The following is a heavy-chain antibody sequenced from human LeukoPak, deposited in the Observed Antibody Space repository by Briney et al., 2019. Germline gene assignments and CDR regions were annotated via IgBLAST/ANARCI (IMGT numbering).Heavy chain of an antibody. CDR3: ARGEVHYYGSGSDY. V-gene: IGHV3-11*04. Sequence: LSLTCAVYGGSFSGYYWSWIRQPPGKGLEWVSAISGSGGSTYYADSVKGRFTISRDNAKNSLYLQMNSLRAEDTAVYYCARGEVHYYGSGSDYWGQGTLVTVSS. CDR2: ISGSGGST. J-gene: IGHJ4*02. D-gene: IGHD3-10*01. CDR1: GGSFSGYY.